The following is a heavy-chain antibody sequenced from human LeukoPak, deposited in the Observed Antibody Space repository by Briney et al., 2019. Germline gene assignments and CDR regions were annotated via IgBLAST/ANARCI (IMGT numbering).Heavy chain of an antibody. J-gene: IGHJ6*02. CDR2: INHSGST. Sequence: SETLSLTCAVYGESFSGYYWSWIRQPPGKGLEWIGEINHSGSTNYNPSLKSRVTISVDTSKNQFSLKLSSVTAADTAVYYCARGDYYYGMDVWGQGTTVTVSS. V-gene: IGHV4-34*01. CDR1: GESFSGYY. CDR3: ARGDYYYGMDV.